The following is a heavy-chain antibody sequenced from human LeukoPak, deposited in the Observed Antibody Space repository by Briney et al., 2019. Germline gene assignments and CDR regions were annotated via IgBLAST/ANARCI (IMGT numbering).Heavy chain of an antibody. CDR3: ATGTQRPFDY. CDR1: GYTLTELS. Sequence: ASVKVSCKVSGYTLTELSMHWVRQAPGKGLEWMGGFDPENGETIYAQKFQGRVTMTEDTSTDTAYVELSSLRSEDTAVYYCATGTQRPFDYWGQGTLVTVSS. D-gene: IGHD2-2*01. J-gene: IGHJ4*02. V-gene: IGHV1-24*01. CDR2: FDPENGET.